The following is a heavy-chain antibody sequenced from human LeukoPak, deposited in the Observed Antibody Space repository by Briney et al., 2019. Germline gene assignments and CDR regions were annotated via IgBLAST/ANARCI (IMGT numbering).Heavy chain of an antibody. V-gene: IGHV1-46*01. D-gene: IGHD3-16*02. J-gene: IGHJ6*03. Sequence: ASVKVSCKTSGYTFIMYYLHWVRQAPGQGLEWMGMINPSDGATTYAQKFQGRVSMTRDMSTTTVYMNLRSLRSEDTAFYFCAREQGGGLSGRVGRLSASYYTYYYMDVWGRGTTVTVSS. CDR1: GYTFIMYY. CDR2: INPSDGAT. CDR3: AREQGGGLSGRVGRLSASYYTYYYMDV.